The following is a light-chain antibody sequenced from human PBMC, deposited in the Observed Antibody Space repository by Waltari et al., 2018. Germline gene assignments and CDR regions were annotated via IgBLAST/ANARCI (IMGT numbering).Light chain of an antibody. V-gene: IGLV2-14*03. CDR1: SSDVGAYNY. Sequence: QSALTQPASVSGSPGQSITISCTGSSSDVGAYNYVSWYQHHPGKAPRLIIFDVSNRPSGVSNRFSGSKSGNTASLTISGLQAEDEADYYCASYVSSSTLELFGGGTSLTVL. J-gene: IGLJ3*02. CDR2: DVS. CDR3: ASYVSSSTLEL.